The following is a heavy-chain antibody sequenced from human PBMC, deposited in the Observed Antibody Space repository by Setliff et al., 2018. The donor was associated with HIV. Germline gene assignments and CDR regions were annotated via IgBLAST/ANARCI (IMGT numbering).Heavy chain of an antibody. CDR2: VHYGGSI. D-gene: IGHD3-3*01. CDR1: GGSISSSHDF. CDR3: VRPSFGIGGGSMFDS. V-gene: IGHV4-39*01. J-gene: IGHJ4*02. Sequence: PSETLSLTCTVPGGSISSSHDFWNWIRQPPGKGLEWIASVHYGGSIFYNPSLKSRVSLSVGTSKRQFFLNLSSATTADTATYYCVRPSFGIGGGSMFDSWGQGIVVTVSS.